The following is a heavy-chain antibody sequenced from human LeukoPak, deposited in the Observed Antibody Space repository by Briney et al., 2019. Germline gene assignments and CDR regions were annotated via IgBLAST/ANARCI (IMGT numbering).Heavy chain of an antibody. Sequence: PGGSLRLSCAASGFTFNTYGMNWVRQAPGKGLEWVAIIRYDGRDKYYADSVKGRFTVSRDNSKNTMYLQMNSLTDEDTAVYYCARVACTGGRCLAYNFYGMDVWGQGTTVTVSS. CDR3: ARVACTGGRCLAYNFYGMDV. D-gene: IGHD2-15*01. J-gene: IGHJ6*02. CDR1: GFTFNTYG. CDR2: IRYDGRDK. V-gene: IGHV3-33*01.